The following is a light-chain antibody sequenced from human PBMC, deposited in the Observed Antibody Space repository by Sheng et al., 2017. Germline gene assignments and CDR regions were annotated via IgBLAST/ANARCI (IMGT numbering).Light chain of an antibody. CDR3: QQRSKWPQT. J-gene: IGKJ1*01. CDR2: DAS. CDR1: QSVSSY. V-gene: IGKV3-11*01. Sequence: EIVLTQSPATLSLSPGERATLSCRASQSVSSYLAWYQQKPGQAPRLLIYDASNRATGVPVRFSGSGSGTDFTLTISSLEAEDFAVYYCQQRSKWPQTFGQGTKVEIK.